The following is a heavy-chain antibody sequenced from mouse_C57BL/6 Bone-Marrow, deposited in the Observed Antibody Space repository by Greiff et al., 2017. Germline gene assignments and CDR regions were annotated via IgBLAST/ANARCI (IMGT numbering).Heavy chain of an antibody. CDR3: TIYYYGSRYWFAY. V-gene: IGHV14-1*01. CDR2: IDPEDGDT. D-gene: IGHD1-1*01. J-gene: IGHJ3*01. CDR1: GFNIKDYY. Sequence: EVQLQQSGAELVRPGASVKLSCTASGFNIKDYYMHWVKQRPEQGLEWIGRIDPEDGDTEYDPKFQGKATLTADTSSNTAYLQLSSLTSEDTAVYYSTIYYYGSRYWFAYWGQGTLVTVSA.